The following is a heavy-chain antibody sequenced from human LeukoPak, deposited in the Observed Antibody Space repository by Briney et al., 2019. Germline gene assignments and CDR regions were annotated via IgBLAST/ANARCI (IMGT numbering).Heavy chain of an antibody. V-gene: IGHV4-39*02. J-gene: IGHJ5*02. D-gene: IGHD6-13*01. CDR1: GGSISSSSYY. CDR2: IYYSGST. CDR3: AREGIAAAGRFDP. Sequence: SETLSLTCTVSGGSISSSSYYWGWIRQPPGKGLEWIGSIYYSGSTYYNPSLKSRVTISVDTSKNQFSLKLSPVTAADTAVYYCAREGIAAAGRFDPWGQGTLVTVSS.